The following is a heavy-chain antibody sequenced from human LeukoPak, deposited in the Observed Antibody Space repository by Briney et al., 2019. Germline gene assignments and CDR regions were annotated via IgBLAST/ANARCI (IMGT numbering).Heavy chain of an antibody. V-gene: IGHV3-48*04. CDR1: GFTFSSCG. CDR3: ASATAALGY. Sequence: GGSLRLSCAASGFTFSSCGFNWVRQAPGKGLDWVAYISKSGVTIYHADSVKGRFTISRDNAKNSLYLQMDSLRAEDTAVYYCASATAALGYWGQGTLVTVSS. CDR2: ISKSGVTI. D-gene: IGHD6-13*01. J-gene: IGHJ4*02.